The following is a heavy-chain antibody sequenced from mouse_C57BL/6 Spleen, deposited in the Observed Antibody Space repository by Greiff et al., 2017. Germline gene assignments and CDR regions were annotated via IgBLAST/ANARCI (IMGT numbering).Heavy chain of an antibody. CDR1: GYSFTSYY. D-gene: IGHD1-1*01. CDR3: ARGGYYDGYFDY. Sequence: VQLQQSGPELVKPGASVKISCKASGYSFTSYYIHWVKQRPGQGLEWIGWIYPGSGNTKYNEKFKGKATLTADTASSTAYMQLSSLTSEDSAVYYCARGGYYDGYFDYWGQGTTLTVSS. J-gene: IGHJ2*01. V-gene: IGHV1-66*01. CDR2: IYPGSGNT.